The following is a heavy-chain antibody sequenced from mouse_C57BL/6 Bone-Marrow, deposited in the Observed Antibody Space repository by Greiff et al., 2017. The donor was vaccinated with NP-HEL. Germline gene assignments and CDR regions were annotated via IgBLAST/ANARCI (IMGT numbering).Heavy chain of an antibody. CDR3: ARSGY. CDR1: GYTFTDYY. J-gene: IGHJ2*01. Sequence: EVQLQQSGPELVKPGASVKISCKASGYTFTDYYMNWVKQSHGKSLEWIGDINPNNGGTSYNQKFKGKATLTVDKSSSTAYMELRSLTSEDSAVYYCARSGYWGQGTTLTLSS. D-gene: IGHD3-1*01. CDR2: INPNNGGT. V-gene: IGHV1-26*01.